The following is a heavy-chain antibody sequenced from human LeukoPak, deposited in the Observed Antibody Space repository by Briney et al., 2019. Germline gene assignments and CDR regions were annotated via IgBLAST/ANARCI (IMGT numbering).Heavy chain of an antibody. CDR1: GYSFTSYW. J-gene: IGHJ5*02. V-gene: IGHV5-51*01. CDR3: ARTNKYDYVWGSYRYIHWFDP. D-gene: IGHD3-16*02. CDR2: IYPGDSDT. Sequence: GESLKISCKGSGYSFTSYWIGWVRQMPGKGLEWMGIIYPGDSDTRYSPSFRGQVTISADKSISTAYLQWSSLKASDTAMYYCARTNKYDYVWGSYRYIHWFDPWGQGTLVTVSS.